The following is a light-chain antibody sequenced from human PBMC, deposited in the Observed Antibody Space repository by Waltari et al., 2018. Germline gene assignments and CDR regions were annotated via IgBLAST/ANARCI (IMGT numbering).Light chain of an antibody. CDR2: VVS. V-gene: IGLV2-23*02. J-gene: IGLJ1*01. CDR3: CSYAGSNTFYV. Sequence: QSAMTHPDSVSGSPAQSLPISCTGTSSDRARYTLFSRYQQHPGKAPKLMIYVVSKRPSGVSNRFSGSKSGNTASLTISGLQAEDEADYYCCSYAGSNTFYVFGTGTKVTVL. CDR1: SSDRARYTL.